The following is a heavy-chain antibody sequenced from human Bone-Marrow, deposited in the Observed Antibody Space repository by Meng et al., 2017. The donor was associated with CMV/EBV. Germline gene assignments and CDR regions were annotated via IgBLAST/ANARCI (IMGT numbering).Heavy chain of an antibody. CDR2: INSDGSST. V-gene: IGHV3-74*01. CDR3: ARDISDLFWSGSLYYYYGMDV. D-gene: IGHD3-3*01. J-gene: IGHJ6*02. CDR1: GFTFSSYW. Sequence: GGSLRLSCAASGFTFSSYWMHWVRQAPGKGLVWVSRINSDGSSTSYADSVKGRFTISRDNAKNTLYLQMNSLRAEDTAVYYCARDISDLFWSGSLYYYYGMDVWGQGTTVTVSS.